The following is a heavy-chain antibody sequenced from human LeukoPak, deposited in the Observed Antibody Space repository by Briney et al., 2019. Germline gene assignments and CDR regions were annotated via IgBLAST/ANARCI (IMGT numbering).Heavy chain of an antibody. D-gene: IGHD2-15*01. V-gene: IGHV1-2*02. CDR2: INPNSGGT. Sequence: GASVKVSCKASGYTFTGYYMHWVRQAPGQGLEWMGWINPNSGGTNYAQKFQGRVTMTRDTSISTAYMELSRLRSDDTAVYYCARDPGGYVPQRAFDIWGQGTMVTVSS. J-gene: IGHJ3*02. CDR3: ARDPGGYVPQRAFDI. CDR1: GYTFTGYY.